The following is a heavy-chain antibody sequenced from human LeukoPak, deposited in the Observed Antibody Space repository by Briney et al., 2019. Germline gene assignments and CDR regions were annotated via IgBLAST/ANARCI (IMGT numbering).Heavy chain of an antibody. Sequence: PGGSLRLSCAASGFTFSSYGMHWVRQAPGKGLEWVAFIRYDGSNKYYADSVEGRFTISRDNSKNTLYLQMNSLRAEDTAVYYCAKAAVTTFLYYYYYMDVWGKGTTVTVSS. D-gene: IGHD4-11*01. CDR1: GFTFSSYG. CDR2: IRYDGSNK. V-gene: IGHV3-30*02. CDR3: AKAAVTTFLYYYYYMDV. J-gene: IGHJ6*03.